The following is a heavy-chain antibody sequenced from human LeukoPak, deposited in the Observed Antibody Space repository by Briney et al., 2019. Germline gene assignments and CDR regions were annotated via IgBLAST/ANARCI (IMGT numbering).Heavy chain of an antibody. CDR1: GFTFSNYW. V-gene: IGHV3-7*01. Sequence: GGSLRLSCAASGFTFSNYWMSWVRQAPGKGLEWVANIKQDGSEKYYVDSVKGRFTISRDNVKKSLYLEMNSLRAEDTAVYYCARDGFDRGSYYYEGNYYYYMDVWGKGTTVTISS. CDR3: ARDGFDRGSYYYEGNYYYYMDV. CDR2: IKQDGSEK. J-gene: IGHJ6*03. D-gene: IGHD3-22*01.